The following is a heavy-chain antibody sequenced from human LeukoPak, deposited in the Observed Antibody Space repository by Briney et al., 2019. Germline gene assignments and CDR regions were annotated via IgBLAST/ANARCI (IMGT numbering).Heavy chain of an antibody. Sequence: GASVKVSCKASGYTFTGYYMHWVRQAPGQGLEWMGRINPNSGGTNYAQNFQGRVTMTRNTSISTAYMELSRLRSDDTAVYYCARRPGSGELLTVGNWFDPWGQGTLVTVSS. J-gene: IGHJ5*02. V-gene: IGHV1-2*06. CDR1: GYTFTGYY. CDR2: INPNSGGT. CDR3: ARRPGSGELLTVGNWFDP. D-gene: IGHD3-10*01.